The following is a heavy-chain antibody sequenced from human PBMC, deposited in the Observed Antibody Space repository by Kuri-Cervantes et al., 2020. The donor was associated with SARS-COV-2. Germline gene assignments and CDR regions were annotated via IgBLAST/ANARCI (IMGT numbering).Heavy chain of an antibody. J-gene: IGHJ4*02. CDR1: GGSFSGYY. CDR3: ARSNKRWLQLRVFGY. D-gene: IGHD5-24*01. Sequence: SQTLSLTCAVYGGSFSGYYWSWIRQPPGKGLEWIGEINHSGSTNYNPSLKSRVTISVDTSKNQFSLKLSSVTAADTAVYYCARSNKRWLQLRVFGYWGQGTLVTVSS. V-gene: IGHV4-34*01. CDR2: INHSGST.